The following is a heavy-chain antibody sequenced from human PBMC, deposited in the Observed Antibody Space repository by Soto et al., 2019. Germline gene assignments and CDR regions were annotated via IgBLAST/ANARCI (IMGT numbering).Heavy chain of an antibody. CDR2: IYHSGST. V-gene: IGHV4-4*02. CDR3: ARAWSSDWNDHYFEY. D-gene: IGHD1-1*01. Sequence: SETLSLTCAFSVVSISSSNWWSWVGQPPGKGLEWIGEIYHSGSTNYNPSLKSRVTISVDKSKNQFSLKLSSVTAADTAVYYCARAWSSDWNDHYFEYWGQGTLVTLSS. J-gene: IGHJ4*02. CDR1: VVSISSSNW.